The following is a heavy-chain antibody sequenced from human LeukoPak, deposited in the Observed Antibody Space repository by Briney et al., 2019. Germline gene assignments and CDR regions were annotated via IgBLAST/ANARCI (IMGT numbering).Heavy chain of an antibody. CDR3: ARDVSPMIVEDAEAP. CDR1: GFTFISYE. V-gene: IGHV3-48*03. D-gene: IGHD3-22*01. Sequence: SGGSLRLSCAASGFTFISYEMNWVRQAPGKGLEWVSYISSSGSTIYYADSVKGRFTISRDNAKNSLYLQMNSLRAEDTAVYYCARDVSPMIVEDAEAPWGQGTLVTVSS. CDR2: ISSSGSTI. J-gene: IGHJ4*02.